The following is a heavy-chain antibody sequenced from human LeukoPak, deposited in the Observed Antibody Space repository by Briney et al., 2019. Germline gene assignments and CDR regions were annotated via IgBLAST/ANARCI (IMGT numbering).Heavy chain of an antibody. CDR1: GFSFSTYW. CDR3: ARGGLTIFGVVNYMDV. CDR2: INQDGTEK. Sequence: PGGSLRLSCAASGFSFSTYWMTWVRQAPGKGLEWVANINQDGTEKYYVDSVKGRFTISRDYAKNSLYLHMNSLRAEDTALYYCARGGLTIFGVVNYMDVWGKGTTVTVSS. D-gene: IGHD3-3*01. J-gene: IGHJ6*03. V-gene: IGHV3-7*03.